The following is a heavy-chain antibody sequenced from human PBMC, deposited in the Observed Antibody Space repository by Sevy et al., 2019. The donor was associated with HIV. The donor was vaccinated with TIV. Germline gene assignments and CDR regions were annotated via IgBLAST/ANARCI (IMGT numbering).Heavy chain of an antibody. D-gene: IGHD5-12*01. V-gene: IGHV3-48*01. CDR2: ISSSSSTI. CDR1: GFTFSSYS. CDR3: ARVLRDGYNHPQDY. Sequence: GGSLRLSCAASGFTFSSYSMSWVRQAPGKGLEWVSFISSSSSTIYYADSVKGRFTISRDNAKNYLYLQMNSLRAEDKAAYYCARVLRDGYNHPQDYWGQGTLVTVSS. J-gene: IGHJ4*02.